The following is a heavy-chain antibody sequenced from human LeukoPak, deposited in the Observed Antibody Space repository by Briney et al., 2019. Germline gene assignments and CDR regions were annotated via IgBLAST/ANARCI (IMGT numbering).Heavy chain of an antibody. V-gene: IGHV1-2*02. Sequence: ASVKVSCKASGYTFTGYYIHWVRQAPGQGLEWMGWINPNNGGTNYAQKFQGRVTMTRDTSISTAYMELNRLTSDDTAVYYCARDTYTGYETFDYWGQGTPVTVSS. J-gene: IGHJ4*02. D-gene: IGHD5-12*01. CDR1: GYTFTGYY. CDR3: ARDTYTGYETFDY. CDR2: INPNNGGT.